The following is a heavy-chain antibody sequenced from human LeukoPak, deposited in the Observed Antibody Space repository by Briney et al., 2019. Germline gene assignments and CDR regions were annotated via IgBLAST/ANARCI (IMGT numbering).Heavy chain of an antibody. D-gene: IGHD3-22*01. CDR3: ARSPTDSSGYPNPLFDI. V-gene: IGHV1-69*04. CDR1: GGTFTSYA. J-gene: IGHJ3*02. CDR2: IIPIFGIA. Sequence: SVKVSCKASGGTFTSYAINWVRQAPGQGLEWMGRIIPIFGIANYAQKFQGRVTITADKSTSTAYMELSSLRSEDTAVYYCARSPTDSSGYPNPLFDIWGQGTMVTVSS.